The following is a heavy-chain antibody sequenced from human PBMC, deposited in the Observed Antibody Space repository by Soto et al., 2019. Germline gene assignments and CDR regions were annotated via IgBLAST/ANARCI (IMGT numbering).Heavy chain of an antibody. D-gene: IGHD3-22*01. CDR3: ARNGDSSDYRGWFDP. Sequence: GGSLRLSCAASGFTFSSYWMHWVRQAPGKGLEWVSVIYSGGTTYYADSVKGRFTISRDNSKNTLYLQMNSLRAEDTAVYYCARNGDSSDYRGWFDPWGQGTLVTVSS. J-gene: IGHJ5*02. V-gene: IGHV3-66*01. CDR2: IYSGGTT. CDR1: GFTFSSYW.